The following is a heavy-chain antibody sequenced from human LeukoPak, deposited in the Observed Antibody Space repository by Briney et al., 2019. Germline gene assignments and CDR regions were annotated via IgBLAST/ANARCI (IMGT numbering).Heavy chain of an antibody. CDR2: ITNSGGGP. V-gene: IGHV3-23*01. J-gene: IGHJ4*02. CDR1: GFTFSKYA. D-gene: IGHD6-6*01. CDR3: AKDGRSSAPH. Sequence: GGSLRLSCATSGFTFSKYAMSWVRQAPGKGPEWVSGITNSGGGPSSADSVKGRFTISRDNSKNTLYLQMNSLRVEDTAVYYCAKDGRSSAPHWGQGTLVTVSS.